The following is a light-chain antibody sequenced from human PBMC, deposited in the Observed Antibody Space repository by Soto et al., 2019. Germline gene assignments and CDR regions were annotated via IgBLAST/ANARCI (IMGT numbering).Light chain of an antibody. CDR3: QQRYSMPLT. CDR2: EAS. CDR1: QSISSH. V-gene: IGKV1-39*01. Sequence: DIQMTQSPSSLSASVGDRVTITCRASQSISSHLNWYQQKPGKAPQLLIYEASSLQGGVPSRFSGGGSGTAFTLTISRLQADDFAIYYCQQRYSMPLTFGPGTRVDIK. J-gene: IGKJ3*01.